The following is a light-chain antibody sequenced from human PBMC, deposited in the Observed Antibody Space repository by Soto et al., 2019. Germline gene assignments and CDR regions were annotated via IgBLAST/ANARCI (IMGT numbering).Light chain of an antibody. J-gene: IGLJ1*01. CDR2: GVS. CDR3: SSYAGSNILV. V-gene: IGLV2-8*01. CDR1: SSGVGGYNF. Sequence: QSALTQPPSASGSPGQSVTISCTGTSSGVGGYNFVSWYQQHPGKAPKLMIYGVSERPSGVSDRFSGSKSGTTASLTVSGLQAEDEADYYCSSYAGSNILVFGTGTKVTVL.